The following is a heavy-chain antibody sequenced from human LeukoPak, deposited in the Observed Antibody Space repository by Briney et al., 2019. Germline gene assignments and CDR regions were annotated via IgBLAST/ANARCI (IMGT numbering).Heavy chain of an antibody. CDR2: ISSSGSTI. J-gene: IGHJ4*02. CDR3: ARRRYNWNAIDY. V-gene: IGHV3-11*01. CDR1: GFTFSDYK. Sequence: GVLRLSCAASGFTFSDYKMSWIRQAPGKGLEWVSYISSSGSTIYYADSVKGRFTISRDNAKNSLYLQMNSLRAEDTAVYYCARRRYNWNAIDYWGQGTLVTVSS. D-gene: IGHD1-20*01.